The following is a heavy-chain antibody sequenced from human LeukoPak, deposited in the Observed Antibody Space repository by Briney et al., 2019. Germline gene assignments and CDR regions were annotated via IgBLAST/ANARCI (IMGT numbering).Heavy chain of an antibody. CDR3: ARGIVYGGRKQYIWFDL. Sequence: SETLSLTCAVSGGPFRGFFWSWIRQAPGKGLEWIAEVSHGGTSNYNPSLKSRITISVDTSKSQFSLKLTSVTAADTVVYYCARGIVYGGRKQYIWFDLWGQGTLVTVSS. V-gene: IGHV4-34*01. CDR1: GGPFRGFF. D-gene: IGHD4/OR15-4a*01. CDR2: VSHGGTS. J-gene: IGHJ5*02.